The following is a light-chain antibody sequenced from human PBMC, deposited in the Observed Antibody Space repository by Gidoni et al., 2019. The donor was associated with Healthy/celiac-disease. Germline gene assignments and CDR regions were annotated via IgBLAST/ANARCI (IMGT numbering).Light chain of an antibody. CDR1: QSVSSY. CDR2: DAS. Sequence: VLTQSPATLSLSPGERATLSCRASQSVSSYLAWYQQKPGQAPRLLIYDASNRATGIPARFSGSGSGTDFTLTISSLEPEDFAVYYCQQRSNWPSFTFXPXTKVDIK. V-gene: IGKV3-11*01. CDR3: QQRSNWPSFT. J-gene: IGKJ3*01.